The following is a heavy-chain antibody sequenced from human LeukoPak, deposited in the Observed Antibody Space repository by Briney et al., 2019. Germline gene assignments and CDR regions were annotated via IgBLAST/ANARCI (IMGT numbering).Heavy chain of an antibody. D-gene: IGHD3-22*01. J-gene: IGHJ4*02. V-gene: IGHV3-23*01. Sequence: PGGSLRLSCAASGFTFSSYAMSWVRQAPGKGLEWVSAISGPGGSWDYADSVKGRFTISRDNSKNTLFLQMNSLRTEDTAFYYCAKSDSSGYSSTTMDYWGQGTLVTVSS. CDR1: GFTFSSYA. CDR2: ISGPGGSW. CDR3: AKSDSSGYSSTTMDY.